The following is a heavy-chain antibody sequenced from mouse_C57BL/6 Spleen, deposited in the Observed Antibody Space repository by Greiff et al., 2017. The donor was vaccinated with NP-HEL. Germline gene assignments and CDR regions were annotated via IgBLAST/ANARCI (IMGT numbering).Heavy chain of an antibody. Sequence: XVKLVESGGGLVKPGGSLKLSCAASGFTFSSYTMSWVRQTPEKRLEWVATISGGGGNTYYPDSVKGRFTISRDNAKNTLYLQMSSLRSEDTALYYCARSSYDYDPFAYWGQGTLGTVSA. J-gene: IGHJ3*01. CDR2: ISGGGGNT. D-gene: IGHD2-4*01. V-gene: IGHV5-9*01. CDR1: GFTFSSYT. CDR3: ARSSYDYDPFAY.